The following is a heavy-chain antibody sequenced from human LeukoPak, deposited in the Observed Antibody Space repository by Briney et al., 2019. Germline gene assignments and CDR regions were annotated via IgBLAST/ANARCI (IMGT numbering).Heavy chain of an antibody. CDR1: GFTFSSYA. V-gene: IGHV3-30-3*01. Sequence: GGSLRLSCAASGFTFSSYAMSWVRQAPGKGLEWVAVISYDGSNKYYADSVKGRFTISRDNSKNTLYLQMNSLRAEDTAVYYCASPPPPVSGTLAFDIWGQGTMVTVSS. J-gene: IGHJ3*02. D-gene: IGHD6-13*01. CDR2: ISYDGSNK. CDR3: ASPPPPVSGTLAFDI.